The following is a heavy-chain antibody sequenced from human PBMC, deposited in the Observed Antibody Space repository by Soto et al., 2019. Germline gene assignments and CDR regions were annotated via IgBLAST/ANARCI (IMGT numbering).Heavy chain of an antibody. D-gene: IGHD3-22*01. CDR3: ARYYYDSSGYPYYFDY. J-gene: IGHJ4*02. CDR2: IIPIFGTA. V-gene: IGHV1-69*13. Sequence: GASVKVSCKASGGTFSSYAISWVRQAPGQGLEWMGGIIPIFGTANYAQKFQGRVTITADESTSTAYMELSSLRSEDTAVYYCARYYYDSSGYPYYFDYWGQGTPVTVSS. CDR1: GGTFSSYA.